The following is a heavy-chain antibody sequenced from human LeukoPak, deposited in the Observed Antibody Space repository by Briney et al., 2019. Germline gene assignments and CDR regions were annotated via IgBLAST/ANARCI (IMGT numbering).Heavy chain of an antibody. D-gene: IGHD6-19*01. CDR3: AREIAVASTEAHWFDP. J-gene: IGHJ5*02. Sequence: SVKVSCKASGGTFSSYAISWVRQAPGQGLEWMGGIIPIFGTANYAQKFQGRVTITADESTSTAYMELSSLRSEDTAVYYCAREIAVASTEAHWFDPWGQGTLVTVSS. CDR2: IIPIFGTA. CDR1: GGTFSSYA. V-gene: IGHV1-69*13.